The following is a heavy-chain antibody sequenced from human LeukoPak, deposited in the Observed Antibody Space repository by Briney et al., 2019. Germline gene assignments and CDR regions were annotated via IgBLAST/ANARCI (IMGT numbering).Heavy chain of an antibody. CDR2: ISSSSSTI. CDR3: ARDLPMATAFEFDY. J-gene: IGHJ4*02. D-gene: IGHD5-24*01. V-gene: IGHV3-48*01. CDR1: GFTFSSYS. Sequence: GGSLRLSCAASGFTFSSYSMNWVRQAPGKGLEWVSYISSSSSTIYYADSVKGRFTISRDNAKNSLYLQMNSLRAEDTAVYYCARDLPMATAFEFDYWGQGTLVTVSS.